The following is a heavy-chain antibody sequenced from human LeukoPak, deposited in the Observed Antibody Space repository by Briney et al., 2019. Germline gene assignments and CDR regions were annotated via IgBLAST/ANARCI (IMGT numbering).Heavy chain of an antibody. CDR1: GYIFSSYW. CDR3: AGQGYSSSWYFDY. J-gene: IGHJ4*02. Sequence: GESLKISGKGSGYIFSSYWIRWGREMPGKGEEWMGRIDPSDCYTNDSPSFQGHFTISADKSISTAYLQWSSLKASDTAMYYCAGQGYSSSWYFDYWRQGTLVTVSS. CDR2: IDPSDCYT. V-gene: IGHV5-10-1*01. D-gene: IGHD6-13*01.